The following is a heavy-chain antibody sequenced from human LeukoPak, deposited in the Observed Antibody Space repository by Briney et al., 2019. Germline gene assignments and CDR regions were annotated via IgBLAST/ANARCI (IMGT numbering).Heavy chain of an antibody. CDR3: ARGSWEQQLVPTLRY. CDR2: IYPGDSDT. D-gene: IGHD6-13*01. Sequence: GESLKISCKGSGYSFTSYWIGWVRQMPGKGLEWMGIIYPGDSDTRYSPSFQGQVTISADKSISTAYLQWSSLKASDTAMYYCARGSWEQQLVPTLRYWGQGTLVTVSS. V-gene: IGHV5-51*01. J-gene: IGHJ4*02. CDR1: GYSFTSYW.